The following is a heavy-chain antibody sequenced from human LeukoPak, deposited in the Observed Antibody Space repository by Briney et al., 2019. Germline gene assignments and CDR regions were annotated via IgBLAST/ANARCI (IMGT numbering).Heavy chain of an antibody. J-gene: IGHJ4*02. D-gene: IGHD3-3*01. CDR2: ISSSSSTI. Sequence: GGSLRLSCAASGFTFSSYSMNWVRQAPGKGLEWVSCISSSSSTIYYADSVKGRFTISRDNAKNSLYLQMNSLRAEDTAVYYCARRIGLWSGYPDYWGQGTLVTVSS. CDR1: GFTFSSYS. CDR3: ARRIGLWSGYPDY. V-gene: IGHV3-48*01.